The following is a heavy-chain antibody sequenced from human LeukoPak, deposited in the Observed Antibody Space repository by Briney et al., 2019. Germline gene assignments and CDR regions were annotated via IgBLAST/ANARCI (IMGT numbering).Heavy chain of an antibody. CDR3: ARPAGIWQQQKWYYYYYMDV. CDR2: IYYSGST. Sequence: KASETLSLTCTVSGGSISSGDYYWSWIRQPPGKGLEWIGSIYYSGSTYYNPSLKSRVTISVDTFKNQFSLKLSSVTAADTAVYYCARPAGIWQQQKWYYYYYMDVWGKGTTVTASS. CDR1: GGSISSGDYY. J-gene: IGHJ6*03. D-gene: IGHD6-13*01. V-gene: IGHV4-39*01.